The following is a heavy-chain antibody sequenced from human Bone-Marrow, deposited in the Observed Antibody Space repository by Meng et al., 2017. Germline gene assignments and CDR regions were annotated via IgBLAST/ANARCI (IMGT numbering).Heavy chain of an antibody. CDR2: IIPIFGTA. V-gene: IGHV1-69*13. J-gene: IGHJ3*02. Sequence: SVKVSCKASGGTFSSYAISWVRQAAGQGREWMGGIIPIFGTANYAQKFQGRVTITADESTSTAYMELSSLRSEDTAVYYCAREMVGHYDSSVYLDAFDIWGQGTMVTVSS. D-gene: IGHD3-22*01. CDR1: GGTFSSYA. CDR3: AREMVGHYDSSVYLDAFDI.